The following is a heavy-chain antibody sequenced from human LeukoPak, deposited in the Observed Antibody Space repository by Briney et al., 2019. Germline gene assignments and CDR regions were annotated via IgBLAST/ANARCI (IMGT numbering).Heavy chain of an antibody. Sequence: GGSLRLSCAASGFTFSSNYMSWVRQAPGKGLEWVSVIYSGSSTYYADSVKGRFTITRDNSKNTLYLQMNSLRAEDTAVYYCARDAYGAYYFHYWGQGTLVTVSS. D-gene: IGHD4-17*01. V-gene: IGHV3-53*01. CDR2: IYSGSST. CDR3: ARDAYGAYYFHY. CDR1: GFTFSSNY. J-gene: IGHJ4*02.